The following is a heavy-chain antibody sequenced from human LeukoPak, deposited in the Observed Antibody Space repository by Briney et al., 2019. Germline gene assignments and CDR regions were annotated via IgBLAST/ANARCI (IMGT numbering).Heavy chain of an antibody. CDR3: ASVRGDCSSTNCFGHGNNWFDP. D-gene: IGHD2-2*01. CDR1: GYTFTGYY. Sequence: ASVKVSCKASGYTFTGYYMHWVRQAPGQGLEWMGWINPNSGGTNYAQKFQGRVTMTRDTSISTAYMELSRLTSDDTAVYYCASVRGDCSSTNCFGHGNNWFDPWGQGTLVTVSS. CDR2: INPNSGGT. J-gene: IGHJ5*02. V-gene: IGHV1-2*02.